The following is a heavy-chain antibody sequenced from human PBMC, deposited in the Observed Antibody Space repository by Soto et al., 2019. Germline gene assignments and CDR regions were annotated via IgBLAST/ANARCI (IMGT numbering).Heavy chain of an antibody. CDR3: ARHGGLYSSSSYLDY. V-gene: IGHV4-59*08. Sequence: PSETLSLTCTVSGGSISSYYWSWIRQPPGKGLEWIGYIYYSGSTNYNPSLKSRVTISVDTSKNQFSLKLSSVTAADTAVYYCARHGGLYSSSSYLDYWVQGTLVTVSS. CDR1: GGSISSYY. D-gene: IGHD6-6*01. J-gene: IGHJ4*02. CDR2: IYYSGST.